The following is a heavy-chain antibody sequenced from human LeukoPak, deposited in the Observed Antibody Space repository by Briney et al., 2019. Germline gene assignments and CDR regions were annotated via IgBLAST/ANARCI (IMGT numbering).Heavy chain of an antibody. CDR2: MSYDGSNK. Sequence: GGSLRLSCAASGFTFSSYVMYWVRQAPGKGLEWVARMSYDGSNKYYADSVKGRFTISRDNSKNTLCLQMNSLRVEDTAVYYCAASPSVAGSDYWGQGTLVTVSS. V-gene: IGHV3-30*03. J-gene: IGHJ4*02. CDR1: GFTFSSYV. CDR3: AASPSVAGSDY. D-gene: IGHD6-19*01.